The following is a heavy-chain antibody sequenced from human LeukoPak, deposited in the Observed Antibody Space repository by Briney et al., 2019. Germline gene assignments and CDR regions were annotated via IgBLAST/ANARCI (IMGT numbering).Heavy chain of an antibody. J-gene: IGHJ4*02. CDR3: AKDRGITLLTG. D-gene: IGHD3-10*01. CDR1: GFTFSSYA. V-gene: IGHV3-23*01. CDR2: ISGSGGST. Sequence: GGSLRLSCAASGFTFSSYAMSWVRQTPGKGLEWVSAISGSGGSTYYADSVKGRFTISRDNSKNTLYLQMNSLRAEDTAVYYCAKDRGITLLTGWGQGTLVTVSS.